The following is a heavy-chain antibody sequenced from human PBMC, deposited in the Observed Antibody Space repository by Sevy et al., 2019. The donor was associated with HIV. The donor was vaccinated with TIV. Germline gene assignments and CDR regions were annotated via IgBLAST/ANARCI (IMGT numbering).Heavy chain of an antibody. Sequence: GGSLRLSCAASGFTFSSYWMSWVRQAPGKGLEWVANLKQDGSEKYYVDSVKGRFTISRDNAKNSLYLQMNSLRAEDTAVYYCARDARGGPVNYDFWSGYSSYYYYGMDVWGQGTTVTVSS. J-gene: IGHJ6*02. CDR1: GFTFSSYW. CDR2: LKQDGSEK. D-gene: IGHD3-3*01. V-gene: IGHV3-7*01. CDR3: ARDARGGPVNYDFWSGYSSYYYYGMDV.